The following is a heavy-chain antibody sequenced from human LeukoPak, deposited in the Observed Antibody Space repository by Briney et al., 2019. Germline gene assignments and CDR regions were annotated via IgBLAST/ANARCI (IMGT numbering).Heavy chain of an antibody. V-gene: IGHV3-7*01. CDR3: AREIELWHSSGDLGPEPEDYYYYGMDV. CDR2: IKEDGSDQ. Sequence: PGGSLRLSCAASGFTFSSYRMTWVRHTPGKGLEWVANIKEDGSDQYYVDSVKGRFTISRDNAKNTLYLQMNSLRAEDTAVYYCAREIELWHSSGDLGPEPEDYYYYGMDVWGQGTTVTVSS. D-gene: IGHD6-19*01. J-gene: IGHJ6*02. CDR1: GFTFSSYR.